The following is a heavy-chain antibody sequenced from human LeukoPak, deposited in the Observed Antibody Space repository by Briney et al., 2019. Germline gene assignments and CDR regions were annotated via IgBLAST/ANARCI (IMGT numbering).Heavy chain of an antibody. V-gene: IGHV1-18*01. CDR3: ARDLGYCTNGVCHTRFVY. CDR1: GYTFTSYG. D-gene: IGHD2-8*01. Sequence: EASVKVSCKASGYTFTSYGISWVRQAPGQGLEWMGWISAYNGNTNYAQKLQGRVTMTTDTSTSTAYMELRSLRSDDTAVYYCARDLGYCTNGVCHTRFVYWGQGTLVAVSS. CDR2: ISAYNGNT. J-gene: IGHJ4*02.